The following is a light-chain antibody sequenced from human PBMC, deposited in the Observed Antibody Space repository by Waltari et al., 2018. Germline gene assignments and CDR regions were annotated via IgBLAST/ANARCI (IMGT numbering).Light chain of an antibody. CDR2: QKH. Sequence: QSVLTQPPSVSGAPGQTVTISCTGAFSNIGAGHAVHWYQRLPGAAPKLLIPQKHIRPPVVPARFSGLRSGASASLIIAGLQSEDEADYYCQSYDNKLKVFGSGTKVNVL. CDR1: FSNIGAGHA. J-gene: IGLJ6*01. CDR3: QSYDNKLKV. V-gene: IGLV1-40*03.